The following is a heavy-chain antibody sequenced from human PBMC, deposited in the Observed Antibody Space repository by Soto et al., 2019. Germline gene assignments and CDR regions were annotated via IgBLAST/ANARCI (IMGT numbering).Heavy chain of an antibody. Sequence: ASVKVSCKASGYTFTSYYMHWVRQAPGQGLEWMGIINPSGGSTSYAQKFQGRVTMTRDTSTSTVYMELSSLRSEDTAVYYCARASARGVTIFGLVPLYWGQGTLVTVSS. V-gene: IGHV1-46*03. J-gene: IGHJ4*02. D-gene: IGHD3-3*01. CDR1: GYTFTSYY. CDR2: INPSGGST. CDR3: ARASARGVTIFGLVPLY.